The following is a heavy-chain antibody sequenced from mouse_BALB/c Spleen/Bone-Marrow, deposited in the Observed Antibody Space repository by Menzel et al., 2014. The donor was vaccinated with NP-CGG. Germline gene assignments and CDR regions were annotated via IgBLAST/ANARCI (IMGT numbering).Heavy chain of an antibody. D-gene: IGHD1-1*01. CDR2: ISSGSSTI. CDR3: ARSGSSSGYFDY. J-gene: IGHJ2*01. CDR1: GFTFSSFG. Sequence: EVHLVESGGGLVQPGGSRKLSCAASGFTFSSFGMHWVRQATEKGLEWVAYISSGSSTIYYADTVMGRFTISRDNPKNTLFLQMTSLRSEDTAMYYCARSGSSSGYFDYWGQGTTLTVSS. V-gene: IGHV5-17*02.